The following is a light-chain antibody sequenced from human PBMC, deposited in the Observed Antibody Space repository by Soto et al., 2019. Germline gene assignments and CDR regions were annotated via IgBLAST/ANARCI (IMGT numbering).Light chain of an antibody. CDR1: SSYVGGYNY. Sequence: QSVLTQPASVSGSPGQPITISCTGTSSYVGGYNYVSWYQQHPGKAPKLMIYDVSNRPSGVSNRFSGSKSGNTASLTISGLQAEDEADYYCSSYTSSSPRVFGGGTKLT. V-gene: IGLV2-14*01. CDR2: DVS. J-gene: IGLJ2*01. CDR3: SSYTSSSPRV.